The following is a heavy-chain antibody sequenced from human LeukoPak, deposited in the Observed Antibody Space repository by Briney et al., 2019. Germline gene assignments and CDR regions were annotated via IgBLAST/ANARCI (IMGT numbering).Heavy chain of an antibody. CDR3: ARGRPADCSGGSCYMLDWYFDL. D-gene: IGHD2-15*01. Sequence: ASVKVSCKASGYTFTSYGISWVRQAPGQGLEWMGWISAYNGNTNYAQKLQGRVTMTRNTSISTAYMELSSLRSEDTAVYYCARGRPADCSGGSCYMLDWYFDLWGRGTLVTVSS. V-gene: IGHV1-18*01. CDR2: ISAYNGNT. CDR1: GYTFTSYG. J-gene: IGHJ2*01.